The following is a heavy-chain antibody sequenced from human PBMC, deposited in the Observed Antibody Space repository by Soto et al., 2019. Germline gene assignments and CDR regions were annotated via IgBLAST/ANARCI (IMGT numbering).Heavy chain of an antibody. J-gene: IGHJ5*02. V-gene: IGHV4-39*01. CDR1: GGSISSSSYY. CDR2: IYYSGST. CDR3: ARRTTVTTNNWFDP. Sequence: SETLSLTCTVSGGSISSSSYYWGWIRQPPGKGLEWIGSIYYSGSTYYNPSLKSRVTISVDTSKNQFSLKLSSVTAADTAVYYCARRTTVTTNNWFDPWGQGTLVTVSS. D-gene: IGHD4-17*01.